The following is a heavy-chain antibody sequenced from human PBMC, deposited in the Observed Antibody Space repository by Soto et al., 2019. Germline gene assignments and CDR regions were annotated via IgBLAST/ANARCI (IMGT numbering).Heavy chain of an antibody. J-gene: IGHJ4*02. D-gene: IGHD3-22*01. CDR2: LYGGGDT. CDR3: ARRHYDYESSGYYPLFDY. V-gene: IGHV3-53*02. Sequence: EVEMVETGGGLIQPGGSLRLSCAASRFTVSGNYMSWVRQAPGKGLEWVAFLYGGGDTYYADSVKGRFTISTDNSKKTLYLQMNSLRAEDTAMYYCARRHYDYESSGYYPLFDYWGQGILVTVSS. CDR1: RFTVSGNY.